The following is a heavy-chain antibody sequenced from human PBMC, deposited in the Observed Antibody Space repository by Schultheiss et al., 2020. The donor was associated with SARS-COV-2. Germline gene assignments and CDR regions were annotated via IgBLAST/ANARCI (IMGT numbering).Heavy chain of an antibody. CDR1: GFTFGDYA. V-gene: IGHV3-15*01. J-gene: IGHJ6*02. CDR2: IKSKTDGGTT. D-gene: IGHD3-3*01. Sequence: GGSLRLSCTASGFTFGDYAMSWVRQAPGKGLEWVGRIKSKTDGGTTDYAAPVKGRFTISRDNSKNTLYLQMNSLRAEDTAVYYCARLGYDFWSGYYGMDVWGQGTTVTVSS. CDR3: ARLGYDFWSGYYGMDV.